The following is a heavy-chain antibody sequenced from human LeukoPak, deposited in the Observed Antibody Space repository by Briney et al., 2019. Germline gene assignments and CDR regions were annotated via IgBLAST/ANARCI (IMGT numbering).Heavy chain of an antibody. CDR3: ARYTGSSLEY. J-gene: IGHJ4*02. V-gene: IGHV4-39*07. CDR1: GGSISSYY. D-gene: IGHD6-6*01. Sequence: PSETLSLTCTVSGGSISSYYWAWIRQPPEKGLEWIGNIYSSGSAYYNPSLKSRLTISVDASSRQFSLKLSSMTGADTAVYYCARYTGSSLEYWGQGTLVIVPS. CDR2: IYSSGSA.